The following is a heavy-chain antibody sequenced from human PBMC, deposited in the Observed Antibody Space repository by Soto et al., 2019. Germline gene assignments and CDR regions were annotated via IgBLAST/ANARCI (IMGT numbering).Heavy chain of an antibody. D-gene: IGHD2-15*01. CDR3: ATYCSGGSCYFPLFDY. CDR1: GGSVSSGSYY. CDR2: IYYSGST. Sequence: QVQLQESGPGLVKPSETLSLTCTVSGGSVSSGSYYWSWIRQPPGKGLEWIGYIYYSGSTNYNPSLKSRVTISVDTSKHQLSLKLSSVTAADTAVYYCATYCSGGSCYFPLFDYWGQGTLVTVSS. V-gene: IGHV4-61*01. J-gene: IGHJ4*02.